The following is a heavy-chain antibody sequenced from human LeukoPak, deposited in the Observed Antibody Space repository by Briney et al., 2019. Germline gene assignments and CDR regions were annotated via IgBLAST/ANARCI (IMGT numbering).Heavy chain of an antibody. CDR1: GFTFSSYA. CDR3: AKDDSVRGPTGLSYYFDY. V-gene: IGHV3-23*01. Sequence: GGSLRLSCAASGFTFSSYAMSWVRQAPGKGLEWVSAISGSGGSTYYADSVKGRFTISRDNSKNTLYLQMNSLRAEDTAVYYCAKDDSVRGPTGLSYYFDYWGQGTLVTVSS. D-gene: IGHD2-21*01. CDR2: ISGSGGST. J-gene: IGHJ4*02.